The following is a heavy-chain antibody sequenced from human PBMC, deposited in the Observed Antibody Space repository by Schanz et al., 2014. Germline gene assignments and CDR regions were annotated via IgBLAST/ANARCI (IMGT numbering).Heavy chain of an antibody. CDR1: GFTFSTYN. V-gene: IGHV3-21*01. J-gene: IGHJ6*02. CDR2: ISSSSHFM. Sequence: EVQLVESGGGLVKPGGSLRLSCAASGFTFSTYNMNWVRQAPGKGLEWVSSISSSSHFMYYADSVKGRFTISRDNAKNSLYLQMNSLRVEDTAVYYCARNYYDSSGYYHGMDVWGQGTTVTVSS. D-gene: IGHD3-22*01. CDR3: ARNYYDSSGYYHGMDV.